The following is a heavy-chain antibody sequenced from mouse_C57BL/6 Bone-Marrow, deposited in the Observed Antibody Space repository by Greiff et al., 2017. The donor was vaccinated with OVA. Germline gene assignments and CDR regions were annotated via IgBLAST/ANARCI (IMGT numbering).Heavy chain of an antibody. Sequence: EVKLVESGGGLVQPGESLKLSCESNEYEFPSHDMSWVRKTPEKRLELVAAINSDGGSTYYPDTMERRFIISRDNTKKTLYLQMSSLKSEDTAMYYCASPITTVVAHWGQGTLVTVSA. D-gene: IGHD1-1*01. V-gene: IGHV5-2*03. CDR2: INSDGGST. CDR3: ASPITTVVAH. J-gene: IGHJ3*01. CDR1: EYEFPSHD.